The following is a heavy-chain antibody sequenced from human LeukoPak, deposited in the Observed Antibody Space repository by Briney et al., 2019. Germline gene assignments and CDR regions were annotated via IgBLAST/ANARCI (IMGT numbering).Heavy chain of an antibody. D-gene: IGHD3-22*01. V-gene: IGHV3-9*01. CDR1: GVTFDDYA. CDR3: AKSLTALDYDSSGLKIDAFDI. J-gene: IGHJ3*02. CDR2: ISWNSGSI. Sequence: GRSLRLSCAASGVTFDDYAMHWVRQAPGKGLEWVSGISWNSGSIGYADSVKGRFTISRDNAKNSLYLQMNSLRAEDTALYYCAKSLTALDYDSSGLKIDAFDIWGQGTMVTVSS.